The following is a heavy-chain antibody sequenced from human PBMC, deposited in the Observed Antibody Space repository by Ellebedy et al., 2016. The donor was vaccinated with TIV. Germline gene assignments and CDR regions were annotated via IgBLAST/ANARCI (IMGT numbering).Heavy chain of an antibody. CDR1: GGSFSGYY. V-gene: IGHV4-34*01. CDR2: INHSGST. CDR3: ARGVWGPYYYYGMDV. J-gene: IGHJ6*02. Sequence: SETLSLTXAVYGGSFSGYYWSWIRQPPGKGLEWIGEINHSGSTNYNPSLKSRVTISVDTSKNQFSLKLSSVTAADTAVYYCARGVWGPYYYYGMDVWGQGTTVTVSS. D-gene: IGHD3-16*01.